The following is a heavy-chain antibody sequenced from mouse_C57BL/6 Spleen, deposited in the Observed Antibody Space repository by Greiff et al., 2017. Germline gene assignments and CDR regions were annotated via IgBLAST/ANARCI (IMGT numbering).Heavy chain of an antibody. Sequence: EVKLQESGPELVKPGASVKISCKASGYTFTDYYMNWVKQSHGKSLEWIGDINPNNGGTSYNQKFKGKATLTVDKSSSTAYMELRSLTSEDSAVYYCARWSYGNDEWYFDVWGTGTTVTVSS. V-gene: IGHV1-26*01. CDR1: GYTFTDYY. CDR2: INPNNGGT. D-gene: IGHD2-2*01. CDR3: ARWSYGNDEWYFDV. J-gene: IGHJ1*03.